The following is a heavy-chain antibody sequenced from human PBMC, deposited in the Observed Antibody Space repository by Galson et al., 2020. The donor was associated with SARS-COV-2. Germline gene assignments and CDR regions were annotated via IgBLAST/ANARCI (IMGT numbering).Heavy chain of an antibody. Sequence: TSETLSLTCAVYVRPFSGFSWSSIRQSPGKGLERIGEINHRGSATYNPSFKSRVTISVDPSKNQFSLKLTPVTAAETGVYYCARGRIGVVPAPILGLGPYYEYYAMDVWGQGTTIIVSS. J-gene: IGHJ6*02. CDR2: INHRGSA. V-gene: IGHV4-34*01. CDR3: ARGRIGVVPAPILGLGPYYEYYAMDV. D-gene: IGHD2-2*01. CDR1: VRPFSGFS.